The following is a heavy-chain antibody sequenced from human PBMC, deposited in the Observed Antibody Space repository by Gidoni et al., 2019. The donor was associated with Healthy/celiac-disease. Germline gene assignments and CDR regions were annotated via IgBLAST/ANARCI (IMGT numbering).Heavy chain of an antibody. V-gene: IGHV4-34*01. CDR1: GGSFSGYY. Sequence: QVQLQQWGAGLLQPSETLSLTCAVYGGSFSGYYWSWIRQPPGKGLEWIGEINHSGSTNYNQSLKSRVTISVDTSKNQFSLKLSSVTAADTAVYYCAREPITMVRGRAFDIWGQGTMVTVSS. CDR3: AREPITMVRGRAFDI. D-gene: IGHD3-10*01. J-gene: IGHJ3*02. CDR2: INHSGST.